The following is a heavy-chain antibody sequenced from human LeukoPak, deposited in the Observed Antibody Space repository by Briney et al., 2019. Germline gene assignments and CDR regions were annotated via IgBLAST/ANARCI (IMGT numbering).Heavy chain of an antibody. CDR2: ISSSSSYI. D-gene: IGHD2-15*01. CDR3: ASRYCSGGSCYSGRGAGFDP. CDR1: GFTFSSYS. V-gene: IGHV3-21*01. J-gene: IGHJ5*02. Sequence: GGSLRLSCAASGFTFSSYSMNWVRQAPGKGLEWVSSISSSSSYIYYADSVKGRFTISRDNAKNSLYLQMNSLRAEDTAVYYCASRYCSGGSCYSGRGAGFDPWGQGTLVTVSS.